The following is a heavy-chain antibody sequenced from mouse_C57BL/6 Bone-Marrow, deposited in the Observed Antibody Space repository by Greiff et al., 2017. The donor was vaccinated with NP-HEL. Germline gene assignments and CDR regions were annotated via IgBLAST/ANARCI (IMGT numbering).Heavy chain of an antibody. CDR3: MGSSTFDV. D-gene: IGHD5-1*01. CDR2: IDPENGDT. V-gene: IGHV14-4*01. Sequence: VQLQQSGAELVRPGASVKLSCTASGFNITDDYMHWVKQRPEQGLEWIGWIDPENGDTEYASKFQGKATITADTSSNTAYLQLSSLTSEDTAVYYCMGSSTFDVWGTGTTVTVSS. CDR1: GFNITDDY. J-gene: IGHJ1*03.